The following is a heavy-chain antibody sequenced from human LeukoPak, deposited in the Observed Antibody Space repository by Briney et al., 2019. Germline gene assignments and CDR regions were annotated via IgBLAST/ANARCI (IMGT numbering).Heavy chain of an antibody. CDR2: ISSSSNYI. CDR1: GFTFSSYS. CDR3: ARSRRGSGTTSPFTYMDV. D-gene: IGHD1-7*01. Sequence: GGPLRLSCAASGFTFSSYSMNGVRQAPGEGLEWVSSISSSSNYIYYADSVKGRFTISRDNAQNSLYLQMPPLSAEDTAVYYWARSRRGSGTTSPFTYMDVGGKGTTVTVSS. V-gene: IGHV3-21*03. J-gene: IGHJ6*03.